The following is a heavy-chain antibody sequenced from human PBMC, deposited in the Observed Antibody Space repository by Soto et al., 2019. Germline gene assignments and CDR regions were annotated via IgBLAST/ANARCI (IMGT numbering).Heavy chain of an antibody. J-gene: IGHJ4*02. Sequence: EVQLLDSGGGLVQPGGSLRLSCAASGFTFNHYAMTWVRQAPGKGLEWVSAISGGGATTSYADSVKARFTVSRDGSKNTLYLQMSSLRAEDTALYYCAKGRGGSGSLTPRVDFWGQGTMVTVSS. V-gene: IGHV3-23*01. CDR1: GFTFNHYA. CDR2: ISGGGATT. CDR3: AKGRGGSGSLTPRVDF. D-gene: IGHD3-10*01.